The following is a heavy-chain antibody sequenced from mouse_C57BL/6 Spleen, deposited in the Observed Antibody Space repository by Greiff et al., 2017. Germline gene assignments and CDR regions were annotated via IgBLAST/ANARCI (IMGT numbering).Heavy chain of an antibody. J-gene: IGHJ4*01. CDR3: AREGYGYDGDYYAMDY. D-gene: IGHD2-2*01. CDR2: IYPGDGDT. Sequence: QVQLQQSGAELVKPGASVKISCKASGYAFSSYWMNWVKQRPGKGLEWIGQIYPGDGDTNYNGKFKGKATLTADKSSSPAYMQLSSLTSEDSAVYFCAREGYGYDGDYYAMDYWGQGTSVTVSS. CDR1: GYAFSSYW. V-gene: IGHV1-80*01.